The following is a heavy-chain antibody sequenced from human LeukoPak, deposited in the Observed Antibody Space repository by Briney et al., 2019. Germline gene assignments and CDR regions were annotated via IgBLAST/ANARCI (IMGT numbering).Heavy chain of an antibody. J-gene: IGHJ4*02. V-gene: IGHV3-21*01. CDR1: GFTFSSYW. D-gene: IGHD1-26*01. Sequence: GGSLRLSCAASGFTFSSYWMSWVRQAPGKGLEWVSSISSSSSYIYYADSVKGRFTISRDNAKNSLYLQMNSLRAEDTAVYYCAREVASGSADYWGQGTLVTVSS. CDR3: AREVASGSADY. CDR2: ISSSSSYI.